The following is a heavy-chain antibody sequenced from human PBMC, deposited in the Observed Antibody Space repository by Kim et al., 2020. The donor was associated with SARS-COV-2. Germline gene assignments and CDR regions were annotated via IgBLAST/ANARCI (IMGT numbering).Heavy chain of an antibody. CDR1: GYTFTSYD. J-gene: IGHJ6*02. Sequence: ASVKVSCKASGYTFTSYDINWVRQATGQGLEWMGWMNPNSGNTGYAQKFQGRVTMTRNTSISTAYMELSSLRSEDTAVYYCARAGGGYYYDSSGYYAQPFYYYGMDVWGQGTTVTVSS. CDR2: MNPNSGNT. CDR3: ARAGGGYYYDSSGYYAQPFYYYGMDV. D-gene: IGHD3-22*01. V-gene: IGHV1-8*01.